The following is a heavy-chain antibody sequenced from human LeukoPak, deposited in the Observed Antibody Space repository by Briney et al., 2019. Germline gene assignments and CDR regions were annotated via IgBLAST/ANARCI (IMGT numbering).Heavy chain of an antibody. CDR1: GGSIRGYY. D-gene: IGHD3-10*01. CDR2: IYYSGST. CDR3: VRYGSGTYPRFDY. V-gene: IGHV4-59*08. J-gene: IGHJ4*02. Sequence: PSETLSLTCTVSGGSIRGYYWSWIRQPPGKGLEWIGYIYYSGSTNYNPSLQSRVTISVDTSKNQFSLNLTSVTAADTAVYYCVRYGSGTYPRFDYWGQGILVTVSS.